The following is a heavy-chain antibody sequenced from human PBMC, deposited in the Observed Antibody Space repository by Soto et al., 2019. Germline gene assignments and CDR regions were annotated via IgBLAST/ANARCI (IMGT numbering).Heavy chain of an antibody. D-gene: IGHD3-3*01. CDR1: GFSVSNLY. CDR3: ARDTLGGAYDFCH. V-gene: IGHV3-66*01. J-gene: IGHJ4*02. CDR2: ISSGGST. Sequence: EVQLVESGGGLVQPGGSLRLSCAASGFSVSNLYMTWVRQAPGKGLEWVSVISSGGSTYYADSVKGRFTISRDNSKNTLYLETKRLRAGDRAVYYCARDTLGGAYDFCHGGQGTLVTVSS.